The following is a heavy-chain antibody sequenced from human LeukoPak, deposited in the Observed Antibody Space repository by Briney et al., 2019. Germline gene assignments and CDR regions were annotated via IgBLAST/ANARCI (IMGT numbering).Heavy chain of an antibody. CDR3: AHSTYYASWSGYPWFDP. V-gene: IGHV2-5*01. Sequence: VSGPTLVNPTQTLTLTCTFSGFSLSTSGVGVGWIRQPPGKALEWLALIYWNDDKRYSPSLKSRLTITKDTSKNQVVLTMTNMDPVDTGTYYCAHSTYYASWSGYPWFDPWGQGTLVTVSS. D-gene: IGHD3-3*01. J-gene: IGHJ5*02. CDR1: GFSLSTSGVG. CDR2: IYWNDDK.